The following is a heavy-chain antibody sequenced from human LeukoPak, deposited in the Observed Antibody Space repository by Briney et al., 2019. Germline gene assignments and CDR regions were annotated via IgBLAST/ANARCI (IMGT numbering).Heavy chain of an antibody. CDR1: GFTFSSYS. CDR3: ASQYCSNTSCYTFLDY. CDR2: ISSSSSTI. Sequence: PGGSLRLSCAASGFTFSSYSMNWVRQAPGKGLEWVSYISSSSSTIYYADSVKGRFTISRDNAKNSLYLQMNSLRAEDTAVYYCASQYCSNTSCYTFLDYWGQGALVTVSS. D-gene: IGHD2-2*02. J-gene: IGHJ4*02. V-gene: IGHV3-48*01.